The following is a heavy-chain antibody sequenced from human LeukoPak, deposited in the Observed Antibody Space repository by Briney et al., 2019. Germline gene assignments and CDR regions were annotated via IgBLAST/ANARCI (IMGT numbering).Heavy chain of an antibody. CDR2: INPSGGST. Sequence: ASVKVSCKASGYTFTSYYMHWVRQAPGQGLEWMGIINPSGGSTSYAQKFQGRVTMTRDTSTSTVYMGLSSLRSEDTAVYYCARDLGVRGDYSYFDLWGRGTLVTVSS. CDR1: GYTFTSYY. CDR3: ARDLGVRGDYSYFDL. J-gene: IGHJ2*01. D-gene: IGHD3-16*01. V-gene: IGHV1-46*01.